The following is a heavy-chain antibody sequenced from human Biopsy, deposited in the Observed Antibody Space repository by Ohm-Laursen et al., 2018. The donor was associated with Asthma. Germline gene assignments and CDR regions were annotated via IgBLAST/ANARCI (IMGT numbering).Heavy chain of an antibody. CDR1: GFTFSHYN. CDR2: ITATSRYI. J-gene: IGHJ4*02. Sequence: SLRLSCTASGFTFSHYNMNWVRQAPAKGLEWVSSITATSRYIKYADSVRGRFTISRDNAKNSLYLQMNSLSAEDTAVYYCVRDGPELPTELDYWGPGTLVTVSS. V-gene: IGHV3-21*01. D-gene: IGHD1-14*01. CDR3: VRDGPELPTELDY.